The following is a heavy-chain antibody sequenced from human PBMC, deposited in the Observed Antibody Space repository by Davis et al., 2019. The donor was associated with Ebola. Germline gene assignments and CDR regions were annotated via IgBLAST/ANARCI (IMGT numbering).Heavy chain of an antibody. J-gene: IGHJ5*02. V-gene: IGHV1-2*04. D-gene: IGHD4-17*01. CDR1: GYTFTGYY. CDR3: ARCLRTVTTNWFDP. Sequence: ASVKVSCKASGYTFTGYYMHWVRQAPGQGLEWMGWINPNSGGTNYAQKFQGWVTMTRDTSISTAYMELSSLRSEDTAVYYCARCLRTVTTNWFDPWGQGTLVTVSS. CDR2: INPNSGGT.